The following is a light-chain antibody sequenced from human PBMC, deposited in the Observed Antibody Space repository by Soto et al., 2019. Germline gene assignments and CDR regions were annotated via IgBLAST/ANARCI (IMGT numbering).Light chain of an antibody. J-gene: IGLJ1*01. CDR1: SSDVGGYHY. V-gene: IGLV2-14*01. CDR3: SSYTSTSTYV. CDR2: EVI. Sequence: QSALTQPASVSGSPGQSITISCTGTSSDVGGYHYVSWYQQHPGKAPKLMIYEVINRPSGVSNRFSGSKSGNTASLTISGLQAEDEADYYCSSYTSTSTYVIGPGTKLTVL.